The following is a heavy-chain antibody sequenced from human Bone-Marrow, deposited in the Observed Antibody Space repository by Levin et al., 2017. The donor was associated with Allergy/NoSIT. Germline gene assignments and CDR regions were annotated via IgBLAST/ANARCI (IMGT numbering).Heavy chain of an antibody. Sequence: NSSETLSLTCTVSGGSISSGNYYWSWIRQPAGERLEWIGRIYTSGSTNYNPSLKSRVTISLDTSKNHFSLKLTSVTAADTAVYDCAGVGHVRESSGTSWYSFSYYYMDVWGKGTTVTVSS. V-gene: IGHV4-61*02. CDR2: IYTSGST. J-gene: IGHJ6*03. CDR1: GGSISSGNYY. D-gene: IGHD2-2*02. CDR3: AGVGHVRESSGTSWYSFSYYYMDV.